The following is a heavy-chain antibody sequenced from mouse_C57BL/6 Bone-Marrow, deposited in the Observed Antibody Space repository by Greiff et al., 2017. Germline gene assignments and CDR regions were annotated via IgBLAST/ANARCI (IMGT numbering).Heavy chain of an antibody. Sequence: QVQLQQSGAELVRPGASVTLSCKASGYTFTDYEMHWVKQTPVHGLEWIGAIDPETGGTAYNQKFKGKAILTADKSSSTAYMELRSLTSEDSAVYYCTKLYYGNSWFAYWGQGTLVTVSA. V-gene: IGHV1-15*01. J-gene: IGHJ3*01. D-gene: IGHD2-1*01. CDR2: IDPETGGT. CDR1: GYTFTDYE. CDR3: TKLYYGNSWFAY.